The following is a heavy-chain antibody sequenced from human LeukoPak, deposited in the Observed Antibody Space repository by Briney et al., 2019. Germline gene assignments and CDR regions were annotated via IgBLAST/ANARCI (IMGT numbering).Heavy chain of an antibody. J-gene: IGHJ3*02. V-gene: IGHV4-34*01. CDR2: INHSGST. CDR3: ARLGTAPNDAFDI. Sequence: SETLSLTCAVYGGSFSGYYWSWIRQPPGKGLEWIGEINHSGSTNYNPSLKSRVTISVDTSKNQFSLKLSSVTAADTAVYYCARLGTAPNDAFDIWGQGTMVTVS. CDR1: GGSFSGYY. D-gene: IGHD6-13*01.